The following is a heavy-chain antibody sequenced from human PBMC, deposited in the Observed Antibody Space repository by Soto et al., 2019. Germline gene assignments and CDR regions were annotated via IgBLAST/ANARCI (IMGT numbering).Heavy chain of an antibody. J-gene: IGHJ6*02. CDR2: ISAYNGNT. CDR1: GYTFTSYG. Sequence: ASVKVSCKASGYTFTSYGISWVRQAPGQGLERMGWISAYNGNTNYAQKLQGRVTMTTDTSTSTAYMELRSLRSDDTAVYYCAREGYCSGGSCSWYYYYGMDVWGQGTTVTVS. CDR3: AREGYCSGGSCSWYYYYGMDV. D-gene: IGHD2-15*01. V-gene: IGHV1-18*04.